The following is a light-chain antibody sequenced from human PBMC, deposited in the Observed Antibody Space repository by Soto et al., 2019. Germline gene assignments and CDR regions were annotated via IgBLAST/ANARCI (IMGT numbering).Light chain of an antibody. CDR2: TVS. Sequence: DIVITQTPLCLSVNPGQPDLVSSTSTQSLLYIGDGNTYLDWYLQKPGQSPQLLIYTVSHRASGVPDRFSGSGSDTDFTLRISRVEAEDVGVYYCMQRVNFRWTFGIGTKVDIK. CDR1: QSLLYIGDGNTY. J-gene: IGKJ1*01. V-gene: IGKV2-40*01. CDR3: MQRVNFRWT.